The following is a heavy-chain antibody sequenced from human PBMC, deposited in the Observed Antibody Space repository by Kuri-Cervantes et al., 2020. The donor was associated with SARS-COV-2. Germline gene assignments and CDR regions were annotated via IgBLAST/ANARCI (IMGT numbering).Heavy chain of an antibody. CDR3: ARTGGSHSVGAFDI. D-gene: IGHD1-26*01. CDR2: IRYDGSNK. Sequence: GESLKISCAASGFTFSSYGMHWVRQAPGKGLEWVAFIRYDGSNKYYADSVKGRFTISRDNAKNSLYLQMNSLRAEDTAVYYCARTGGSHSVGAFDIWAKGQWSPTPQ. J-gene: IGHJ3*02. V-gene: IGHV3-30*02. CDR1: GFTFSSYG.